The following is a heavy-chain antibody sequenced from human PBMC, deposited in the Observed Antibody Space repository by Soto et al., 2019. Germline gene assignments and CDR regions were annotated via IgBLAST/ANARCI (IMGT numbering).Heavy chain of an antibody. Sequence: SETLSLTCTVSGGSISSYYWSWIRQPPGKGLEWIGYIYYSGSTNYNPSLKSRVTISVDTSKNQFSLKLSSVTAADTAVYYCARNGRKSSTSPLLQEYYYYGMDVWGQGTTVTVS. V-gene: IGHV4-59*01. CDR3: ARNGRKSSTSPLLQEYYYYGMDV. CDR2: IYYSGST. D-gene: IGHD2-2*01. CDR1: GGSISSYY. J-gene: IGHJ6*02.